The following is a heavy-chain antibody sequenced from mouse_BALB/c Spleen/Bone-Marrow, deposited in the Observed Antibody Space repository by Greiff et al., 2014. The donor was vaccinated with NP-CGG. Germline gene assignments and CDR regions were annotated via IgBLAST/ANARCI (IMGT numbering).Heavy chain of an antibody. CDR3: AKVGYDVGYYAMDY. CDR2: IWRGGST. Sequence: VQLVESGPGLVQPSQSLSITCTVSGFSLTSYGVHWVRQSPGKGLEWLGVIWRGGSTDYNAAFMSRLSITKDNSKSQVFFKMNSLQADDTAIYYCAKVGYDVGYYAMDYWGQGTSVTVSS. J-gene: IGHJ4*01. D-gene: IGHD2-2*01. V-gene: IGHV2-5*01. CDR1: GFSLTSYG.